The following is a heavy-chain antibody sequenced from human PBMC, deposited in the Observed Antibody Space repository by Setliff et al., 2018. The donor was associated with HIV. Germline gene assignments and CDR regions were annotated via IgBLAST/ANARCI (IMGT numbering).Heavy chain of an antibody. D-gene: IGHD2-15*01. CDR1: GYTFTSYY. CDR2: IHPSGGST. J-gene: IGHJ5*02. CDR3: ARVRYCSGGSCYGGEYWFDP. V-gene: IGHV1-46*01. Sequence: ASVKVSCKASGYTFTSYYIHWVRQAPGQGLEWMGVIHPSGGSTSYAQSFQDRATMTRDMSTSTVYMELSSLRSEDTAVYYCARVRYCSGGSCYGGEYWFDPWGQGTLVTVSS.